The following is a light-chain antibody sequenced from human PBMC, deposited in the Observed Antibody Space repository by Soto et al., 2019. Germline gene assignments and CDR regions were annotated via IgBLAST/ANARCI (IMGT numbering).Light chain of an antibody. CDR3: SSFTSSGTSYV. V-gene: IGLV2-14*01. CDR1: ISDVGHYNY. J-gene: IGLJ1*01. CDR2: EVN. Sequence: QSLLTQTASVSGSPGQSITISCTGIISDVGHYNYVSWYQQHPGKAPKLMIYEVNNRPSGVSHRFSGSKSGNTASLTISGLQADDEADYYCSSFTSSGTSYVFGTGTKVTVL.